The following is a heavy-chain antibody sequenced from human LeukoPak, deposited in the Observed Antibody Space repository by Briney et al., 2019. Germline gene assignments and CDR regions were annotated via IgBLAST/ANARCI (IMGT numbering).Heavy chain of an antibody. CDR1: GGSFSGYY. Sequence: SETLSLTCAVYGGSFSGYYWSWIRQPPGKGLEWIGEMNHSGSTNYNPSLKSRVTISVDTSKNQFSLKLSSVTAADTAVYYCARGSGWYWSYWGQGTLVTVSS. CDR2: MNHSGST. J-gene: IGHJ4*02. V-gene: IGHV4-34*01. CDR3: ARGSGWYWSY. D-gene: IGHD6-19*01.